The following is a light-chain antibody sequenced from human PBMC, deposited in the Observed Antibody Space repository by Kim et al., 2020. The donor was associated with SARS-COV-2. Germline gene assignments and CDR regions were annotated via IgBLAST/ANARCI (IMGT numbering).Light chain of an antibody. Sequence: SPGERATRACRASQSIYSSSLAWYQQKPGQAPRLLMYDVSNRATGIPDRFSGSGSGTDFTLTISRLEPEDFAVYHCQQYSGSPRTFGQGTKVDIK. CDR2: DVS. V-gene: IGKV3-20*01. J-gene: IGKJ1*01. CDR3: QQYSGSPRT. CDR1: QSIYSSS.